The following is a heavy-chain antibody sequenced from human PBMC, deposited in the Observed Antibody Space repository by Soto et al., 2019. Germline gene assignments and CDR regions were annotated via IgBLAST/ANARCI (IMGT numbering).Heavy chain of an antibody. CDR2: INHSGST. D-gene: IGHD6-13*01. CDR1: GGSFSGYY. Sequence: QVQLQQWGAGLLKPSETLSLTCAVYGGSFSGYYWTWIRQPPGRGLEWIGEINHSGSTNYNPSLKSRVTISLDTSKNQFSLKLSSVTAADTAVYYCARGLTYNRSWYKWFDPWGQGTLVTVSS. CDR3: ARGLTYNRSWYKWFDP. J-gene: IGHJ5*02. V-gene: IGHV4-34*01.